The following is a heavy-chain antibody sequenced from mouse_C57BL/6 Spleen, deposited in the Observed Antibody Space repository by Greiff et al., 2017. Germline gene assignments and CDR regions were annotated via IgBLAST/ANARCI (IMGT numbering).Heavy chain of an antibody. Sequence: QVQLQQPGAELVRPGSSVKLSCKASGYTFTSYWMHWVKQRPIQGLEWIGNIDPSDSDTHYNQKFKDKATLTVDQSSSTAYMQLSSLTSEDSAVYYGASGYSNPYYWDYWGQGTTLTVSS. CDR1: GYTFTSYW. V-gene: IGHV1-52*01. CDR3: ASGYSNPYYWDY. CDR2: IDPSDSDT. D-gene: IGHD2-5*01. J-gene: IGHJ2*01.